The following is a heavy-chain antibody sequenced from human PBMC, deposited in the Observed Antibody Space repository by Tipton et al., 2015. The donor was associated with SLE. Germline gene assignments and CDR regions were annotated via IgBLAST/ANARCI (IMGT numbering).Heavy chain of an antibody. J-gene: IGHJ6*02. Sequence: SVRLSCAASGFSFSSHAMSWVRQAPGKGLEWVSGIYSGGGTFYADSVKGRFTISRDSSENTLFLQMNSLRAEDTAVYYCAKDMGHITMSQGFHRTYYYGMDVWGQGTTVTVSS. V-gene: IGHV3-23*03. D-gene: IGHD3-10*02. CDR2: IYSGGGT. CDR1: GFSFSSHA. CDR3: AKDMGHITMSQGFHRTYYYGMDV.